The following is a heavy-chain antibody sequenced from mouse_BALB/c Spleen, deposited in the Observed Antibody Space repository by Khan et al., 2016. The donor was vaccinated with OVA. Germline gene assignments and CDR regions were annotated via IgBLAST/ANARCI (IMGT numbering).Heavy chain of an antibody. CDR3: AKGYWYFDV. J-gene: IGHJ1*01. Sequence: QIQLVQSGPEPKKPGETVKISCKASGYTFTNHGMNWVKQAPGKGLKWMGWINTYTGETTYADNFKGRFAFSLETSTSTAYLQINNHKDEDMATYCLAKGYWYFDVWGEGTTVTVSS. CDR1: GYTFTNHG. CDR2: INTYTGET. V-gene: IGHV9-1*02.